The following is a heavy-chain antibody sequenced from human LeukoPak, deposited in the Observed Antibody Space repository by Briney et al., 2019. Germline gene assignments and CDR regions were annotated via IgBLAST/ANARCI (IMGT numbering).Heavy chain of an antibody. CDR3: ARATGKHYYYYMDV. Sequence: SETLSLTCAVYGGSFSGYYWSWIRQPPGKGLEWIGEINHSGSTNYNPSLKSRVTISVDTSKNQFSLKLSSVTAADTAVYYCARATGKHYYYYMDVWGKGTTVTVSS. D-gene: IGHD4-11*01. J-gene: IGHJ6*03. V-gene: IGHV4-34*01. CDR1: GGSFSGYY. CDR2: INHSGST.